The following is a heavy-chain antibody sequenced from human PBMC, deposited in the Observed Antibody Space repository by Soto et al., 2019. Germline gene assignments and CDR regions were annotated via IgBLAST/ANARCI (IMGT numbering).Heavy chain of an antibody. CDR3: ARAVGGPTSNLDY. Sequence: QVQLVQSGAEEKKPGASVKVSCKASGYTFTSYAMHWVRQAPGQRLEWMGWINAGNGNTKYSQKFQGRVTITRDTSASTAYMELRSLRSEETAVYYCARAVGGPTSNLDYWGQGTLVTVSS. J-gene: IGHJ4*02. CDR2: INAGNGNT. V-gene: IGHV1-3*05. CDR1: GYTFTSYA. D-gene: IGHD3-16*01.